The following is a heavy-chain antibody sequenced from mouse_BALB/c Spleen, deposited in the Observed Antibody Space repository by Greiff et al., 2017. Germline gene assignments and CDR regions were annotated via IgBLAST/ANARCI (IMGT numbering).Heavy chain of an antibody. Sequence: QVQLKQSGPGLVAPSQSLSITCNVSGFSFTSYDISWIRQPPGKGLEWLGVIWTGGGTNYNSAFMSRLSISKDNSTSQVFLKMNSLQTDDTAIYYCVRDPRHGNYYLDYWGQGTTLTVSS. D-gene: IGHD2-1*01. CDR1: GFSFTSYD. J-gene: IGHJ2*01. CDR3: VRDPRHGNYYLDY. V-gene: IGHV2-9-2*01. CDR2: IWTGGGT.